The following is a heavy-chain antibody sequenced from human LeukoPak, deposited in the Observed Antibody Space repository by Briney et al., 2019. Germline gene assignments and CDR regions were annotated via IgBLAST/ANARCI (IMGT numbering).Heavy chain of an antibody. V-gene: IGHV4-39*07. J-gene: IGHJ3*02. Sequence: SETLSLTCTVSGGSISSSTYYWGWIRQPPGKGLEWIGSVYHGGNTYYNPSLKSRVTISVDTSKNQFSLKLTSLTAADTAVYYCARVPPGDAFDIWGQGTMVTVSS. CDR3: ARVPPGDAFDI. CDR1: GGSISSSTYY. CDR2: VYHGGNT.